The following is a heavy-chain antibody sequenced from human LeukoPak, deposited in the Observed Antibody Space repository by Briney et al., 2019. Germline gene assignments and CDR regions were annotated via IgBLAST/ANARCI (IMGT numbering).Heavy chain of an antibody. D-gene: IGHD3-16*01. CDR3: ARGLNSGSYAPFNY. J-gene: IGHJ4*01. Sequence: SETLSLTCTVSGGSINTYFWSWIQQPPGKGLEWIGYIYYSGSATYNPSLKSRVTISVDTSKNQFSLKLSSVTAADTGLYYCARGLNSGSYAPFNYWGHGTLVTVSS. CDR2: IYYSGSA. V-gene: IGHV4-59*01. CDR1: GGSINTYF.